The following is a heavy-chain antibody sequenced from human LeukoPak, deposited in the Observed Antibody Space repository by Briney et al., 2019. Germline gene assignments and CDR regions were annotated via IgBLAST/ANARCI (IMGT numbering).Heavy chain of an antibody. CDR2: IKQDGSEK. Sequence: PGGSLILSCAASGFTFSSYWMSWVSQAPGKGLEWVANIKQDGSEKYYVDSVKGRFTISRDNAKNSLYLQMNSLRAEDTAVYYCARDVYCSGGSCYSGYFDYWGQGTLVTVSS. D-gene: IGHD2-15*01. CDR3: ARDVYCSGGSCYSGYFDY. CDR1: GFTFSSYW. J-gene: IGHJ4*02. V-gene: IGHV3-7*01.